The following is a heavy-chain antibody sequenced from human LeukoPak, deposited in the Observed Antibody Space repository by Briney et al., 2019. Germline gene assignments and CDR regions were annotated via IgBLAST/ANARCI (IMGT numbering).Heavy chain of an antibody. CDR2: INHSGST. CDR1: GGSFSGYY. V-gene: IGHV4-34*01. D-gene: IGHD2-21*02. Sequence: PSETLSLTCAVYGGSFSGYYWSWIRQPPGKGLEWIGEINHSGSTNYNPSLKSRVTISVDTSKNQFFLKLSSVTAADTAVYYCARVVVTALSHPFDIWGQGKIVTVSS. J-gene: IGHJ3*02. CDR3: ARVVVTALSHPFDI.